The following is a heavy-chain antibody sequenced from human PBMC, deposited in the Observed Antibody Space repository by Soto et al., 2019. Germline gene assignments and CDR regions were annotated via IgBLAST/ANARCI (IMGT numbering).Heavy chain of an antibody. J-gene: IGHJ6*02. CDR2: ISYDGSNK. V-gene: IGHV3-30-3*01. CDR1: GFTFSSYA. CDR3: ARVTAAGDYYYYYGMDV. D-gene: IGHD6-13*01. Sequence: PGGSLRLSCAASGFTFSSYAMHWVRQAPGKGLEWVAVISYDGSNKYYADSVKGRFTISRDNSKNTLYLQMNSLRAEDTAVYYCARVTAAGDYYYYYGMDVWGQGTTVTVSS.